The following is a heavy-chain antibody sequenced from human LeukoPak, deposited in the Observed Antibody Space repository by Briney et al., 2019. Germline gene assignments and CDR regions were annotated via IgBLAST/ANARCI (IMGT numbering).Heavy chain of an antibody. J-gene: IGHJ4*02. Sequence: GGSLRLSCAASGFTFSNAWMSWVRQAPGKGLEWVGRIKSKTDGGTTDYAAPVKGRFTISRDDSKNTLYLQMNSLKTEDTAVYYCTTHRGNCSRYFDYWGQGTLVTVSS. CDR3: TTHRGNCSRYFDY. D-gene: IGHD1-7*01. CDR2: IKSKTDGGTT. V-gene: IGHV3-15*01. CDR1: GFTFSNAW.